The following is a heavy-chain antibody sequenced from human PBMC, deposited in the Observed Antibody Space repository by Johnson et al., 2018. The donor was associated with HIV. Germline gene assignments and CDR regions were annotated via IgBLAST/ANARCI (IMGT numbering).Heavy chain of an antibody. CDR1: GFNFTNYG. CDR3: ARDGRDLVTRGSFDI. Sequence: QVQLVESGGGVVQPGGSLRVSCVASGFNFTNYGMHWVRQAPGKGLEWVAFIRYDGSTFYADSVKGRFTISRDNSKNTLYLQMNNLRAEDTAVYYCARDGRDLVTRGSFDIWGQGTVVTVSS. V-gene: IGHV3-30*02. J-gene: IGHJ3*02. D-gene: IGHD3-9*01. CDR2: IRYDGST.